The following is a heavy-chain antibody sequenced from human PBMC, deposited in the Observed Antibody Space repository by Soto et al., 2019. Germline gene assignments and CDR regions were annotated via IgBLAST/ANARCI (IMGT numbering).Heavy chain of an antibody. Sequence: PGGSLILSCSASGFTFSDYTMHWVRQTSEKRLEYISIIDSNGQITDYAESVKGRFAISRDNSKNTLYLQMTSLRTDGTAVYYGVKVRRRHSTSTSCYLLAFWRQGT. CDR1: GFTFSDYT. J-gene: IGHJ4*02. V-gene: IGHV3-64D*06. CDR2: IDSNGQIT. D-gene: IGHD2-2*01. CDR3: VKVRRRHSTSTSCYLLAF.